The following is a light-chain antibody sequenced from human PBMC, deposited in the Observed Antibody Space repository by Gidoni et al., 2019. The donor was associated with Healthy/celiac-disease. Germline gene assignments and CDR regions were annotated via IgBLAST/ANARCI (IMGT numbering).Light chain of an antibody. V-gene: IGKV3-20*01. CDR2: GAS. CDR1: HSVSSSY. Sequence: DIVLTQSPGALSLSPAERATPSCRASHSVSSSYLAWYQQKPGQAPRLLIYGASSRATGIPDRFSGSGSGTDFTLTISRLEPEDFAVYYCQQYGSSPWTFGQGTKVEIK. J-gene: IGKJ1*01. CDR3: QQYGSSPWT.